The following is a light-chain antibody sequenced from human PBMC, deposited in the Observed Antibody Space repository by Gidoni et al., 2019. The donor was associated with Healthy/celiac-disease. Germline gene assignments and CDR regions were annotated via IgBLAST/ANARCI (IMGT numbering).Light chain of an antibody. CDR3: QQRSNWPPAIT. V-gene: IGKV3-11*01. J-gene: IGKJ5*01. CDR1: QSVSSY. Sequence: EIVLTQVQATLSLSPGERATLSCRASQSVSSYLAWYQQKPGQAPRLLIYDASNRATGIPARFSGSGSGTDFTLTISSLEPEDFAVYYCQQRSNWPPAITFGQXTRLEIK. CDR2: DAS.